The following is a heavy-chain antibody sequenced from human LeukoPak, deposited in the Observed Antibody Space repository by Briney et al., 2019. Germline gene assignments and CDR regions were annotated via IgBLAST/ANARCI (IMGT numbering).Heavy chain of an antibody. J-gene: IGHJ4*02. Sequence: ASVKVSCKASGYTFTSYGISWVRQAPGQGLEWMGWISAYNGNTNYAQKLQGRVTMTTDTSTSTAYMKLRSLRSEDTAVYYCARDHEAYCGGDCYSRIFDYWGQGTLVTVSS. V-gene: IGHV1-18*01. CDR1: GYTFTSYG. D-gene: IGHD2-21*02. CDR2: ISAYNGNT. CDR3: ARDHEAYCGGDCYSRIFDY.